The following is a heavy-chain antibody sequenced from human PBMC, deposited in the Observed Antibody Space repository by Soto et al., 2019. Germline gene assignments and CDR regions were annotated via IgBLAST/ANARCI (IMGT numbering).Heavy chain of an antibody. J-gene: IGHJ4*02. D-gene: IGHD3-16*01. CDR2: ISATGGGT. CDR3: AKDRRAGGNSAFYFDF. V-gene: IGHV3-23*01. Sequence: GGSLRLSCAASGFKFSNYAMSWVRQAPGKGLEWVSLISATGGGTYYADSVKGRFTISRDNSHNTLYLQVHSLTAEDTAVYYCAKDRRAGGNSAFYFDFCGQGAQLTVSS. CDR1: GFKFSNYA.